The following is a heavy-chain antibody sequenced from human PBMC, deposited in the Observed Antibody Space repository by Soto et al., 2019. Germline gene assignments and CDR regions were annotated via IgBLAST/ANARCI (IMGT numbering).Heavy chain of an antibody. J-gene: IGHJ4*02. CDR1: GFTFNTHW. CDR2: IYFDGITT. D-gene: IGHD1-26*01. CDR3: ARGGAMGVDY. Sequence: XGSLRLSCTASGFTFNTHWMHWVRQAPGKGLVWVSRIYFDGITTNYADSVKGRLTVSRDNAKNTVYLHVNTLRDEDTAVYYCARGGAMGVDYWGQGTLVTVSS. V-gene: IGHV3-74*01.